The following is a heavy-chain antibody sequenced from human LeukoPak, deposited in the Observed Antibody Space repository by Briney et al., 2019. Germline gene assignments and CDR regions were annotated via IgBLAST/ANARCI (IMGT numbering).Heavy chain of an antibody. CDR3: AKDKGSGYASSRYFDY. Sequence: GGSLRLSCAASGFTFSTYWMHWVRQAPGKGLVWVSRINSDGSSTNYADSVKGRFTISRDNAKNSLYLQMNSLRAEDMALYYCAKDKGSGYASSRYFDYWGQGTLVTVSS. CDR1: GFTFSTYW. CDR2: INSDGSST. V-gene: IGHV3-74*01. D-gene: IGHD5-12*01. J-gene: IGHJ4*02.